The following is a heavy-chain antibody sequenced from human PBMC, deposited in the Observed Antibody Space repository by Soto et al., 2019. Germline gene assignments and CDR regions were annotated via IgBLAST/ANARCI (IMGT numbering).Heavy chain of an antibody. V-gene: IGHV1-58*01. D-gene: IGHD3-3*01. Sequence: ASVKVSCKASGFTFTSSAVQWVRQARGQRLEWIGWIVVGSGNTNYAQKFQERVTITRDMSTSKAYMELSSLRSEDTAVYYCAADRKANYDFWSGYYSFDYWGQGTMVTVSS. CDR2: IVVGSGNT. CDR1: GFTFTSSA. J-gene: IGHJ4*02. CDR3: AADRKANYDFWSGYYSFDY.